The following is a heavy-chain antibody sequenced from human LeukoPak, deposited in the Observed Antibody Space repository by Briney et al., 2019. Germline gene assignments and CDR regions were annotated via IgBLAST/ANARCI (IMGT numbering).Heavy chain of an antibody. Sequence: PSETLSLTCAVYGGSFSGYYWSWIRQPPGKGLEWIGEINHSGSTNYNPSLKSRVTISVDTSKNQFSLKLSSVTAADTAVYYCARALGYDILTGYSTDAFDIWGQGTMVTVSS. CDR1: GGSFSGYY. J-gene: IGHJ3*02. V-gene: IGHV4-34*01. CDR2: INHSGST. CDR3: ARALGYDILTGYSTDAFDI. D-gene: IGHD3-9*01.